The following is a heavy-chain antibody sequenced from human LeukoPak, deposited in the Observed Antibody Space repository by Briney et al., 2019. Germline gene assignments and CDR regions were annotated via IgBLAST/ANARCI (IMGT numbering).Heavy chain of an antibody. V-gene: IGHV1-2*02. CDR3: AREAKERYCSSTSCYAFDY. Sequence: ASVKVSCKASGYTFTGYYMHWVRQAPGQGLEWMGWINPNSGGTNYAQKFQGRVTMTRDTSISTAYMELSRLRSDDTAVYYCAREAKERYCSSTSCYAFDYWGQGTLVTVSS. CDR1: GYTFTGYY. D-gene: IGHD2-2*01. CDR2: INPNSGGT. J-gene: IGHJ4*02.